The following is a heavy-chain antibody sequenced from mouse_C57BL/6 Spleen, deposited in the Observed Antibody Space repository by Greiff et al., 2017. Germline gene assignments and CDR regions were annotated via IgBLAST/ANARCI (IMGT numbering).Heavy chain of an antibody. D-gene: IGHD1-1*01. CDR2: IYPRSGNT. CDR1: SYTFTSYG. CDR3: ARRIITTVVEEDYFEY. Sequence: VQLQQSGAELARPGASVKLSCKASSYTFTSYGISWVKQRTGQGLEWIGEIYPRSGNTYYNEKFKGKATLTADKSSSTAYMELRSLTSEDSAVYFCARRIITTVVEEDYFEYWGQGATLTVSS. J-gene: IGHJ2*01. V-gene: IGHV1-81*01.